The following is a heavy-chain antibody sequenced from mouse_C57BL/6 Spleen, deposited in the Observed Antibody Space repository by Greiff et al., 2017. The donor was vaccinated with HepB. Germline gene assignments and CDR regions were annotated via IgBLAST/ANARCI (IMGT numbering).Heavy chain of an antibody. J-gene: IGHJ2*01. Sequence: EVKLVESGPGLVKPSQSLSLTCSVTGYSITSGYYWNWIRQFPGNKLEWMGYISYDGSNNYNPSLKNRISITRDTSKNQFFLKLNSVTTEDTATYYCARDGDYGSREEYYFDYWGQGTTLTVSS. V-gene: IGHV3-6*01. D-gene: IGHD1-1*01. CDR2: ISYDGSN. CDR3: ARDGDYGSREEYYFDY. CDR1: GYSITSGYY.